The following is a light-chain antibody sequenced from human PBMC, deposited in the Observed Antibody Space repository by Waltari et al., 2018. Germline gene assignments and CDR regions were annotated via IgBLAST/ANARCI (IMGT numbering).Light chain of an antibody. V-gene: IGLV1-44*01. CDR1: SSNIGSNP. J-gene: IGLJ3*02. Sequence: QSVLTQPPSASGTPGQRVTIPCSGSSSNIGSNPVNWYQQIPGTAPKLLIYSNNQRPSGVPDRFSGSKSGTSASLAISGLQSEDEADYYCAAWDDSLNGPVFGGGTKLTVL. CDR2: SNN. CDR3: AAWDDSLNGPV.